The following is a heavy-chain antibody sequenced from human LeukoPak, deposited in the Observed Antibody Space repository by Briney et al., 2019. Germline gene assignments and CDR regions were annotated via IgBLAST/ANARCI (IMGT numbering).Heavy chain of an antibody. Sequence: GASVKVSCKASGYTFTSYDINLVRQATGRGLEWMGWMNPNSGNTGYAQKFQGRVTMTRNTSISTAYMELSSLRSEDTAVYYCARRAPYRYYYGSGNPFDPWGQGTLVTVSS. D-gene: IGHD3-10*01. CDR1: GYTFTSYD. J-gene: IGHJ5*02. V-gene: IGHV1-8*01. CDR3: ARRAPYRYYYGSGNPFDP. CDR2: MNPNSGNT.